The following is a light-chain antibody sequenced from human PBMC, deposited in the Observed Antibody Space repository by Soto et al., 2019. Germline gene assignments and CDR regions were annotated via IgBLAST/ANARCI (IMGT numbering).Light chain of an antibody. CDR2: DAS. CDR1: QSVSSTY. CDR3: QQYASSVT. Sequence: EIVMTQSPATLSVSPGERATLSCRASQSVSSTYLAWYQKKPGQAPRVLIYDASSRATGIPDRFSGSGSGTEFTLTISRLEPEDVAVYYCQQYASSVTFGGGTKVDI. J-gene: IGKJ4*01. V-gene: IGKV3-20*01.